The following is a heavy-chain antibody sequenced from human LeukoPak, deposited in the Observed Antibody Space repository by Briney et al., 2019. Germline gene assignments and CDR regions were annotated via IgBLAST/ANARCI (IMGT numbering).Heavy chain of an antibody. CDR3: ARSGWDPWL. D-gene: IGHD1-26*01. V-gene: IGHV3-30*03. Sequence: GRSLRLSCVASGFTFSRHDMNWVRQAPGKGLEWVAVISYDGSNKYYADSVKGRFTLSRDNTKNSLYLQMNSLRAEDTAVYYCARSGWDPWLWGQGTLVTVSS. CDR1: GFTFSRHD. J-gene: IGHJ4*02. CDR2: ISYDGSNK.